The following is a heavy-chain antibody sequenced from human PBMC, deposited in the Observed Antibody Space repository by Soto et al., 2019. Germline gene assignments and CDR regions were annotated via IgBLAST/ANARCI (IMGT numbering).Heavy chain of an antibody. V-gene: IGHV3-33*01. D-gene: IGHD2-21*01. CDR1: GFSFTTYG. J-gene: IGHJ4*02. CDR2: IWYDGTNK. Sequence: QVQLVESGGGVVQPGRSLRLSCAASGFSFTTYGMHWVRQAPGEGLEWVAVIWYDGTNKYYADSVKGRFTISRDTSKKALGLQMNSLRAEAAARFYWAEARGGGAVVPDYWGQGTLVTVSS. CDR3: AEARGGGAVVPDY.